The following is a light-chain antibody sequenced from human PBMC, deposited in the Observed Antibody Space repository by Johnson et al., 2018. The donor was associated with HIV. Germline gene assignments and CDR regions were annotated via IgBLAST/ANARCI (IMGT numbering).Light chain of an antibody. CDR3: GTWDDSLSTGGV. CDR1: SSNIGNNY. CDR2: ENN. V-gene: IGLV1-51*02. J-gene: IGLJ1*01. Sequence: QSVSTQPPSVSAAPGQKVTISCSGSSSNIGNNYVSWYQQLPGTAPKLLIYENNKRPSGIPDRFSGSKSGTSATLGITGLQTGDEADYYCGTWDDSLSTGGVFGAGTKVTVL.